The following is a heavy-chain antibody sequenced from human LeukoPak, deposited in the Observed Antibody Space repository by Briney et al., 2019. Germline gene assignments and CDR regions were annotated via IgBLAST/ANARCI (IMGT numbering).Heavy chain of an antibody. D-gene: IGHD6-6*01. CDR1: GGTFSSYA. CDR3: AIRWYSSSSDDY. V-gene: IGHV1-69*13. CDR2: IIPIFGTA. J-gene: IGHJ4*02. Sequence: SVKVSCKASGGTFSSYAISWVRQAPGQGLEWMGGIIPIFGTANYAQKFQGRVTITADESTSTAYMELNSLRSEDTAVYYCAIRWYSSSSDDYWGQGTLVTVSS.